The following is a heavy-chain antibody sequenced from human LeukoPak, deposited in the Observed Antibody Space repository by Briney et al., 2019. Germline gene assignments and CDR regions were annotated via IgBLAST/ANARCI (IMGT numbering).Heavy chain of an antibody. D-gene: IGHD5-12*01. CDR3: AKDRGYEVVFDL. Sequence: GGSLRLSCAASGLNFNTYAMHWVRHAPGKGVEWVSLISGDGDRTSYADSVKGRFTISTDNDKNSLYLQMNSLTIEDTALYYCAKDRGYEVVFDLWGQGTLVAVSS. CDR2: ISGDGDRT. J-gene: IGHJ5*02. CDR1: GLNFNTYA. V-gene: IGHV3-43*02.